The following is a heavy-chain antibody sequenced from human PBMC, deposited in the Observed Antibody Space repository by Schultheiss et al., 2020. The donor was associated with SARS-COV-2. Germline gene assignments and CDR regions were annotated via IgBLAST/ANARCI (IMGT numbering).Heavy chain of an antibody. J-gene: IGHJ4*02. CDR1: GGSISSYY. V-gene: IGHV4-59*01. Sequence: SETLSLTCTVSGGSISSYYWSWIRQPPGKGLEWIGYIYYSGSTNYNPSLKSRVTISVDTSKNQFSLKLSSVTAADTAVYYCAREGLRFLENDYWGQGTLVTVSS. D-gene: IGHD3-3*01. CDR2: IYYSGST. CDR3: AREGLRFLENDY.